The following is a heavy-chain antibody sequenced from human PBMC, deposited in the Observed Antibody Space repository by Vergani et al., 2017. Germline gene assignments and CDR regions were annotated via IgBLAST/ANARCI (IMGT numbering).Heavy chain of an antibody. V-gene: IGHV3-74*01. J-gene: IGHJ4*02. CDR3: ARDADTAMVDY. D-gene: IGHD5-18*01. CDR1: GFTFSSYG. CDR2: INSDGSST. Sequence: VQLVESGGGVVQPGRSLRLSCAASGFTFSSYGMHWVRQAPGKGLVWVSRINSDGSSTSYADSVKGRFTISRDNAKNTLYLQMNSLRAEDTAVYYCARDADTAMVDYWGQGTLVTVSS.